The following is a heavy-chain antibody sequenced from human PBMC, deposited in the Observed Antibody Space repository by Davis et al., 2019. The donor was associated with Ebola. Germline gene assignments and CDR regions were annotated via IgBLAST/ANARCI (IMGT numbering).Heavy chain of an antibody. CDR1: GFTFSSYA. Sequence: GGPLRLSCAASGFTFSSYAMSWVRQAPGKGLEWVSAISGSGGSTYYADSVKGRFTISRDNSKNTLYLQMNSLRAEDTAVYYCAKGVHIVVVIATAFDYWGQGTLVTVSS. V-gene: IGHV3-23*01. D-gene: IGHD2-21*01. J-gene: IGHJ4*02. CDR2: ISGSGGST. CDR3: AKGVHIVVVIATAFDY.